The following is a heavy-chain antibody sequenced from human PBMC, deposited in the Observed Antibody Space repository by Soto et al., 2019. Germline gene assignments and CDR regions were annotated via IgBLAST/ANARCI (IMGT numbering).Heavy chain of an antibody. Sequence: LSLTCTLSGSSICSGGSYWRWIRQHPSRGLEWIGYIYSSGSTYYNPCLKSRVTISVDTSKNQFSLKLSSVTAADTAVYYCARNPWMDCSGGSCLSIDYWGQGTLVTVS. V-gene: IGHV4-31*03. CDR2: IYSSGST. J-gene: IGHJ4*02. D-gene: IGHD2-15*01. CDR1: GSSICSGGSY. CDR3: ARNPWMDCSGGSCLSIDY.